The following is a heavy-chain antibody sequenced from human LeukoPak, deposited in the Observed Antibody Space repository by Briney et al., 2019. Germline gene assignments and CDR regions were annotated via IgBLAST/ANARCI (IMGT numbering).Heavy chain of an antibody. Sequence: PGGSLRLSCAASGFTFSSYGMHWVRQAPGKGLEWVAVISYDGSNKYYADSVKGRFTISRDNSKNTLYLQMNSLRAEDTAIYYCAKDLYGDPEIDYWGQGTLVTVSS. CDR3: AKDLYGDPEIDY. D-gene: IGHD4-17*01. CDR1: GFTFSSYG. V-gene: IGHV3-30*18. CDR2: ISYDGSNK. J-gene: IGHJ4*02.